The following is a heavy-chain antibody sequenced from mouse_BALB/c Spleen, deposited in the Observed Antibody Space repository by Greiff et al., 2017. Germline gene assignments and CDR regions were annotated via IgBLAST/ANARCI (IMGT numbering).Heavy chain of an antibody. CDR3: ARSNWDKTPFAY. Sequence: DVQLQESGPGLVKPSQSLSLTCSVTGYSITSGYYWNWIRQFPGNKLEWMGYISYDGSNNYNPSLKNRISITRDTSKNQFFLKLNSVTTEDTATYYCARSNWDKTPFAYWGQGTLVTVSA. CDR2: ISYDGSN. J-gene: IGHJ3*01. D-gene: IGHD4-1*01. CDR1: GYSITSGYY. V-gene: IGHV3-6*02.